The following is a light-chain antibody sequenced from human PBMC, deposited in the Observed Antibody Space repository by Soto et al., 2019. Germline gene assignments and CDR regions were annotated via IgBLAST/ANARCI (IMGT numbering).Light chain of an antibody. CDR2: DTN. J-gene: IGLJ3*02. CDR1: TGTVTSGHF. Sequence: QAVVTQEPSLTVSPGGTVTLTCGSSTGTVTSGHFPYWFQQKPGQAPRTLIYDTNNKYSWTPARFSGSLLGGKAALTLSGAQPEDEAEYYCLLSYSDARVFGGGTQLTVL. CDR3: LLSYSDARV. V-gene: IGLV7-46*01.